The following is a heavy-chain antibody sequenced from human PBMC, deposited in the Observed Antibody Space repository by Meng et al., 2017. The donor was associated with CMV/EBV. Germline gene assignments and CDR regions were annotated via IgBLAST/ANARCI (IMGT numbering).Heavy chain of an antibody. D-gene: IGHD6-19*01. CDR1: EFTVNSKY. CDR2: IYSDGST. J-gene: IGHJ4*02. Sequence: VQLAESGGGLVQPGGSLRLSCEASEFTVNSKYMSWIRQTPGKGLEWLSVIYSDGSTYYADSVKGRFIISRDNSRNTVYLQMNSLRVEDTGVYYCSTIEVYSSGWTPFRYWGQGTLVTVSS. V-gene: IGHV3-66*01. CDR3: STIEVYSSGWTPFRY.